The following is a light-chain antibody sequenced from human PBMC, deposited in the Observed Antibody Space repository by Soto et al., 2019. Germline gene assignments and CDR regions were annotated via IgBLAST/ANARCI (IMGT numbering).Light chain of an antibody. J-gene: IGKJ4*01. CDR1: RSVSSSY. CDR2: GAS. Sequence: EIVLTQSPGTLSLSPGERATLSCRASRSVSSSYLAWYQQKPGQAPRLLIYGASSRATGIPDRFSGSGSGTDFTLTISRLEPEDFAVYYCQQYGSSPLYTFGGGTKVEIK. V-gene: IGKV3-20*01. CDR3: QQYGSSPLYT.